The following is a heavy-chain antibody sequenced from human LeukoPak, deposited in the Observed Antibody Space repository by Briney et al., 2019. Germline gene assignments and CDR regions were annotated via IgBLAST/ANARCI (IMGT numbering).Heavy chain of an antibody. CDR3: ARGPNFGDYVDFLDS. D-gene: IGHD4-17*01. V-gene: IGHV3-7*01. CDR2: IKRGGSQK. Sequence: AGGSLRLSCEASGFTFSDHWMTWVRQAPGKGLEWVANIKRGGSQKYYVDSVKGRFTISRDDVKSTLFLQMNNLRAEDSALYYCARGPNFGDYVDFLDSWGQGTLVTVSS. J-gene: IGHJ4*02. CDR1: GFTFSDHW.